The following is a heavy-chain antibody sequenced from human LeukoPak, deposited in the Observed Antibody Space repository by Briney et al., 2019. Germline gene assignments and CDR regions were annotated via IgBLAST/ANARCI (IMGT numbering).Heavy chain of an antibody. CDR3: ARERDDRRVDY. J-gene: IGHJ4*02. CDR1: GFSFSSYV. Sequence: GGSLRLSCVASGFSFSSYVMNWARQAPGTGLEWVSAISGNGGSTYYADSVKGRFTISRDNSKNTLYLQMNSLRAEDTGVYWCARERDDRRVDYWGQGTLVTVSS. D-gene: IGHD6-6*01. V-gene: IGHV3-23*01. CDR2: ISGNGGST.